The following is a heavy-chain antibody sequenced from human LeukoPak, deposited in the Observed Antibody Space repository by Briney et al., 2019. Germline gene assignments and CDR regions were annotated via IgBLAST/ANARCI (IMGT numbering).Heavy chain of an antibody. CDR2: IYYSGST. V-gene: IGHV4-59*01. CDR3: ARGGYGDYGSSYGMDV. Sequence: SETLSLTCTVSGGSISSYYWSWIRQPPGKGLEWIGYIYYSGSTNYNPSLKSRVTISVDTSKNQFSLKLSSVTAADTAVYYCARGGYGDYGSSYGMDVWGQGTTVTVS. D-gene: IGHD4-17*01. J-gene: IGHJ6*02. CDR1: GGSISSYY.